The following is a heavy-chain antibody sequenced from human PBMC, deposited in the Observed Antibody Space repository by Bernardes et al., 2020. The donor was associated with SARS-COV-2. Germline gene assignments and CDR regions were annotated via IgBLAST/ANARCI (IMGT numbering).Heavy chain of an antibody. CDR2: FYYSEGT. CDR1: DGSIKNTGYS. J-gene: IGHJ4*02. V-gene: IGHV4-39*01. Sequence: SETLSLTCTVSDGSIKNTGYSWGWIRQPPGKGLEWIGTFYYSEGTSYNPSLQSRVTISVDTPKNQFSLKLRSVTAADTAVYYCARARPTGNGGRGYFDYWGQKTQVTVSS. CDR3: ARARPTGNGGRGYFDY. D-gene: IGHD2-15*01.